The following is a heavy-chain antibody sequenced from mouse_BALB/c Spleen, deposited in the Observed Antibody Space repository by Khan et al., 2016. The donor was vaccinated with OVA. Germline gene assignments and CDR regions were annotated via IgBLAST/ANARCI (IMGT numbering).Heavy chain of an antibody. V-gene: IGHV1-20*02. CDR3: TRIYRSDFDY. Sequence: VRLQQSGPELVKPGASVKISCKASGYSFTGYFMNWVMQSHGKSLEWIGRINPHIGETLYNQKFKDKATLTVDESSSTAHMELRSLASEDSAVYYCTRIYRSDFDYWGQGTTRTVSS. CDR1: GYSFTGYF. D-gene: IGHD1-1*01. J-gene: IGHJ2*01. CDR2: INPHIGET.